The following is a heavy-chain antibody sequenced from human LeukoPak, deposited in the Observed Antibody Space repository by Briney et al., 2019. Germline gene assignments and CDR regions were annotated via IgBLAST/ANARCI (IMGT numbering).Heavy chain of an antibody. CDR3: ASLPDVDTAMVTGYYYYMDV. D-gene: IGHD5-18*01. CDR1: GGSISSYY. Sequence: SETLSLTCTVSGGSISSYYWSWIRQPPGKGLEWIGYIYYSGSTYYNPSLKSRVTISVDTSKNQFSLKLSSVTAADTAVYYCASLPDVDTAMVTGYYYYMDVWGKGTTVTASS. V-gene: IGHV4-59*08. CDR2: IYYSGST. J-gene: IGHJ6*03.